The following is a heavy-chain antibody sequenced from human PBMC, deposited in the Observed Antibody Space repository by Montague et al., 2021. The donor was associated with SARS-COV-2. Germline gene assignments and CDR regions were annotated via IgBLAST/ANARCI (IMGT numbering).Heavy chain of an antibody. CDR2: ISSSSSYI. D-gene: IGHD3-16*01. V-gene: IGHV3-21*01. J-gene: IGHJ6*03. CDR1: GFTFSSYS. CDR3: ARVPRIRFMENYYYYMDV. Sequence: PLRLSCAASGFTFSSYSMNWVRQAPGKGLEWVSSISSSSSYIYYSDSVKGLFTISRDNAKNSLYLQMNSLRAEETAVYYCARVPRIRFMENYYYYMDVWGKGTTVTVSS.